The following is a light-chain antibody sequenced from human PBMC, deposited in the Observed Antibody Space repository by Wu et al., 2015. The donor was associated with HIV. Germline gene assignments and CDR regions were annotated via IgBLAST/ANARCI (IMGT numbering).Light chain of an antibody. CDR2: GAS. Sequence: EIVMTQSPATLSVSPGERAILSCRASQSVRSNLAWYQQKLGQAPRLLIYGASTRATGIPARFSGSGSTTEFTLTISNMQSEDFAIYYCQQYNNWPPWTFGQGTKVEMK. J-gene: IGKJ1*01. V-gene: IGKV3-15*01. CDR3: QQYNNWPPWT. CDR1: QSVRSN.